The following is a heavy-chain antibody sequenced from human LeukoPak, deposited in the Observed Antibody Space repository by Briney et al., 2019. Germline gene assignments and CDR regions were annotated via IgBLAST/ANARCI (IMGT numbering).Heavy chain of an antibody. J-gene: IGHJ4*02. CDR3: ARDSGWFGELLPNDY. D-gene: IGHD3-10*01. Sequence: GGSLRLSCAASGFIFRYYGMNWVRQAPGKGLEWVSYISSSSSTIYYADSVKGRFTISRDNAKNSLYLQMNSLRAEDTAVYYCARDSGWFGELLPNDYWGQGTLVTVSS. CDR1: GFIFRYYG. CDR2: ISSSSSTI. V-gene: IGHV3-48*01.